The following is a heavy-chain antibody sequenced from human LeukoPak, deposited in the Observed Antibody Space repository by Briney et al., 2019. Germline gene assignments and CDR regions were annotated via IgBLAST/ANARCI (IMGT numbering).Heavy chain of an antibody. CDR3: AKAPDYDFWSGYSPYYFDY. CDR2: ISGSGGST. D-gene: IGHD3-3*01. Sequence: PGGSLRLSCAASGFTFSSYAMSWVRQAPGKGLEWVSAISGSGGSTYYADSVKGRSTISRDNSKNTLYLQMNSLRAEDTAVYYCAKAPDYDFWSGYSPYYFDYWGQGTLVTVSS. J-gene: IGHJ4*02. CDR1: GFTFSSYA. V-gene: IGHV3-23*01.